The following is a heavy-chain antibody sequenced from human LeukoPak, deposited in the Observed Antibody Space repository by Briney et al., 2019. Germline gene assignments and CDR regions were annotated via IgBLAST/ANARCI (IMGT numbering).Heavy chain of an antibody. D-gene: IGHD3-16*02. CDR2: INTNTGNP. V-gene: IGHV7-4-1*02. CDR1: GYTFTSYA. Sequence: ASVKVSCKASGYTFTSYAMNWVRQAPGQGLEWMGWINTNTGNPTYAQGFTGRFVFSLDTSVSTAYLQISSLKAEDTAVYYCARGPYRLIGQMNDAFDIWGQGTMVTVSS. CDR3: ARGPYRLIGQMNDAFDI. J-gene: IGHJ3*02.